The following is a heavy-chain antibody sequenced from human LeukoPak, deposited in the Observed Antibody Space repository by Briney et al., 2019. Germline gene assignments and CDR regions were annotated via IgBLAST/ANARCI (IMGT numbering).Heavy chain of an antibody. V-gene: IGHV3-72*01. D-gene: IGHD1-26*01. CDR2: IRNKANSYII. Sequence: GGSLTLSCAASGFIFSDHNMDWVRQAPGKGREWVGRIRNKANSYIIEDAASVRGRFTISRDDSKNLLFLQMNSLRAEDTAVYYCARDAGWSLDPWGQGTLVTVSS. J-gene: IGHJ5*02. CDR3: ARDAGWSLDP. CDR1: GFIFSDHN.